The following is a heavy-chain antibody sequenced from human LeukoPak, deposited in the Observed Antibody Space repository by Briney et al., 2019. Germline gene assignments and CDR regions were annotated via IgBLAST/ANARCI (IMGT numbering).Heavy chain of an antibody. CDR2: ISWNSGSI. J-gene: IGHJ6*04. D-gene: IGHD2-2*01. Sequence: GRSLRLSCAASGFTFDDYAMHWVRQAPGKGLEWVSGISWNSGSIGYADSVKGRFTISRDNAKNSLYLQMNSLRAEDTAVYYCARGSGPAAYYYYGMDVWGKGTTVTVSS. CDR3: ARGSGPAAYYYYGMDV. CDR1: GFTFDDYA. V-gene: IGHV3-9*01.